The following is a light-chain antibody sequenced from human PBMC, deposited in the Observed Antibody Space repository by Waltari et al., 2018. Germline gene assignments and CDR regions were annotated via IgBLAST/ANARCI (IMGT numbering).Light chain of an antibody. V-gene: IGKV3-20*01. Sequence: EIVLTQSPGTLSLSPGERATLSCRASQSVSSSYLAWYQQKPGQAPRLLNYGASSRATGIPDRFSGSGSGTDFTLTISRLEPEDFAVYYCQQYGSSFGQGTKVEIK. J-gene: IGKJ1*01. CDR2: GAS. CDR1: QSVSSSY. CDR3: QQYGSS.